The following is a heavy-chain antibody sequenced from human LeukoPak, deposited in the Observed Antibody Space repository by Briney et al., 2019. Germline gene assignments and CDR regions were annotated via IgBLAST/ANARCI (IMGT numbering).Heavy chain of an antibody. D-gene: IGHD3-10*01. Sequence: PSETLSLTCTVSGGSISSYYWSWIRQPAGKGLEWIGRIYTSGSTNYNPSLKSRVTMSVDTSKNQFSLKLSSVTAADTAVYYCARGGLLWSRSYYFDYWGQGTLVTVSS. CDR1: GGSISSYY. CDR2: IYTSGST. CDR3: ARGGLLWSRSYYFDY. J-gene: IGHJ4*02. V-gene: IGHV4-4*07.